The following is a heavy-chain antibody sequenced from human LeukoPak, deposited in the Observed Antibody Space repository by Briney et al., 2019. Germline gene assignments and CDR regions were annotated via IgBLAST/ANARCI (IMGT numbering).Heavy chain of an antibody. CDR1: RRTGSNCR. Sequence: RGCLRLSFVDSRRTGSNCRMRWARHAPGKGLEWVGRIKSKTDGGTTDYAAPVKGRFTISRDDSKNTLYLQMNSLKTEDTAVYYCTTRAANWGQGTLVTVSS. D-gene: IGHD6-25*01. V-gene: IGHV3-15*01. CDR3: TTRAAN. CDR2: IKSKTDGGTT. J-gene: IGHJ4*02.